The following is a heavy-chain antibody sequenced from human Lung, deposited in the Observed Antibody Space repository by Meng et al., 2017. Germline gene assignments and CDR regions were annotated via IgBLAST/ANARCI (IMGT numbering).Heavy chain of an antibody. CDR1: GFSFTDAW. D-gene: IGHD6-13*01. Sequence: VGAGGGLVKPWGSLRLSCVASGFSFTDAWMSWVRQAPGKGLEWVGRIKSNSDGGTTDYAAPVKGRFTISRDDSKNTLYLQMNSLITEDTAVYFCATGAAAADHWGQGTLVTVSS. J-gene: IGHJ4*02. CDR2: IKSNSDGGTT. V-gene: IGHV3-15*01. CDR3: ATGAAAADH.